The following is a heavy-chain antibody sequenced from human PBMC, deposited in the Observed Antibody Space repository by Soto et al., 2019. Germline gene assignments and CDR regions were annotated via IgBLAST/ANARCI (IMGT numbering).Heavy chain of an antibody. CDR2: IYYSGST. J-gene: IGHJ5*02. Sequence: PSETLSLTCTVSGGSINSGAYYWGWIRQHPGKGLEWIGYIYYSGSTYYNPSLKSRVTISVDTPKNQFSLKLSSVTAADTAVYYCARGQGIDNWFDPWGQGTLVTAPQ. V-gene: IGHV4-31*03. CDR1: GGSINSGAYY. D-gene: IGHD2-15*01. CDR3: ARGQGIDNWFDP.